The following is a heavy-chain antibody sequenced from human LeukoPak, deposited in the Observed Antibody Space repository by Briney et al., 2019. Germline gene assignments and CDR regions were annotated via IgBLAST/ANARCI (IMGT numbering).Heavy chain of an antibody. CDR1: GGTFSSYA. Sequence: SVKVSCKSSGGTFSSYAISWVRQAPGQGLEWMGGIIPIFGTSNYAQKFQGRVTITADESTSTAYMELSSLRSEDTAGYYCARGGEYSYGYFGYWGQGTLVTVSS. J-gene: IGHJ4*02. V-gene: IGHV1-69*13. D-gene: IGHD5-18*01. CDR2: IIPIFGTS. CDR3: ARGGEYSYGYFGY.